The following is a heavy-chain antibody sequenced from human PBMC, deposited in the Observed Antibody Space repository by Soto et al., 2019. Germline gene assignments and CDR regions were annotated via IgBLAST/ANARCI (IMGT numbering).Heavy chain of an antibody. CDR1: GYSFTSYW. D-gene: IGHD1-26*01. CDR3: ARQSVRRREVYYGMDV. J-gene: IGHJ6*02. CDR2: IYPGDSDT. V-gene: IGHV5-51*01. Sequence: EVQLVQSGAEVKKPGESLKISCKGSGYSFTSYWIGWVRQMPGKGLEWMGIIYPGDSDTRYSPSFQGQVTISADKSISTAHLQWSSPKASDTAMYYCARQSVRRREVYYGMDVWGQGTTVTVS.